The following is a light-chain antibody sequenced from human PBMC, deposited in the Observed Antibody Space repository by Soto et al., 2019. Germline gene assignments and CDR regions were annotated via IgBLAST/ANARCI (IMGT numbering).Light chain of an antibody. Sequence: EIVLTQSPGTLSLSPGERATLSCRASQSISGSFLAWYQHKPGQAPRLLIYGASSRVTCVPDKFSGSGSGTDFTLTISRLGPEDFAVYYCHQYGGSPYTFGQGTKVEIK. J-gene: IGKJ2*01. V-gene: IGKV3-20*01. CDR2: GAS. CDR1: QSISGSF. CDR3: HQYGGSPYT.